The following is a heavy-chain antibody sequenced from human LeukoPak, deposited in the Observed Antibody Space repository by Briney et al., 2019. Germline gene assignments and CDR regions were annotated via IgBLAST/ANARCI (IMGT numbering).Heavy chain of an antibody. Sequence: GGSLRLFCAASGFTFSSNWMSWVRQAPGKGLVWVANIKQDESEKYYVDSVKGRFTISRDNAKNSLYLKMNSLRAEDTAVYYCARSIAAATFDYWGQGTLVTVSS. V-gene: IGHV3-7*01. CDR2: IKQDESEK. D-gene: IGHD6-13*01. J-gene: IGHJ4*02. CDR3: ARSIAAATFDY. CDR1: GFTFSSNW.